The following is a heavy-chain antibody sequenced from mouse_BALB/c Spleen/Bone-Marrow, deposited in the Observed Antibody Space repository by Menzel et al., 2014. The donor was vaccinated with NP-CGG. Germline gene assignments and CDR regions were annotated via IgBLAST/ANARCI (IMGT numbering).Heavy chain of an antibody. J-gene: IGHJ4*01. CDR2: INPSTGYT. V-gene: IGHV1-7*01. CDR1: GYTFTSYW. Sequence: VKLVESGAELAKPGASVKMSCKASGYTFTSYWMHWVKQRPGQGLEWIGYINPSTGYTEYNQKFKDKATLTADKSSSAAYMQLNSLTSEESAVYYCARSRITTRYYDAMDYWGQGTSVTVSS. D-gene: IGHD2-4*01. CDR3: ARSRITTRYYDAMDY.